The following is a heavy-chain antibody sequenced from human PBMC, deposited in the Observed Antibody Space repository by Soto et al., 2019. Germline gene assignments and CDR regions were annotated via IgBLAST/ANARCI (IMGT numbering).Heavy chain of an antibody. D-gene: IGHD7-27*01. V-gene: IGHV1-8*01. CDR1: GYIFTNYD. Sequence: QVQLVQSGAEVKRPGASVTVSCSASGYIFTNYDINWVRQATGQGLEWLGWMNPNSGATGYAQMFQGRLTLTRDTAITTAYMELNSLKSEDTAVYYCARNRRETGDFDYWGQGTLVTVSS. CDR3: ARNRRETGDFDY. CDR2: MNPNSGAT. J-gene: IGHJ4*02.